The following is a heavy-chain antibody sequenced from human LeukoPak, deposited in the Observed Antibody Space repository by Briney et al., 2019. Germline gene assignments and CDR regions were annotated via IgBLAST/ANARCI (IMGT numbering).Heavy chain of an antibody. CDR2: VDHSDGAT. D-gene: IGHD1-14*01. CDR1: GHTFTTYN. V-gene: IGHV1-46*01. J-gene: IGHJ4*02. Sequence: ASVKDSCKASGHTFTTYNFYWVRQPPAQGLEWMGIVDHSDGATSYAQKFRGRVAMTTDMSTSTGYSELESLRSDDTALYYCVRDRGRTFEFDYWGQGTLFTVSS. CDR3: VRDRGRTFEFDY.